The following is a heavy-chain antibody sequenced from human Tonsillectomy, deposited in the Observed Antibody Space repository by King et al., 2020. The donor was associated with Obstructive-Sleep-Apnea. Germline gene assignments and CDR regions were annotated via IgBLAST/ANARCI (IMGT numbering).Heavy chain of an antibody. CDR3: ARGGGSGGYTGYI. CDR1: GYTFTDYD. Sequence: QLVQSGAEVKKPGASVKVSCTASGYTFTDYDIAWVRQATGQGLEWMGWMNPKSGATGYAQKFQGRVTMTRSTSISTAYMELSSLTSEDTAVYYWARGGGSGGYTGYIWGQGTLVTVSS. V-gene: IGHV1-8*01. J-gene: IGHJ4*02. CDR2: MNPKSGAT. D-gene: IGHD6-25*01.